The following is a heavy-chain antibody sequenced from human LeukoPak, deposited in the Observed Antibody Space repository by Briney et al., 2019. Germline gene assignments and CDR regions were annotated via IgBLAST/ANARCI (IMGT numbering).Heavy chain of an antibody. CDR2: ISGSGGST. V-gene: IGHV3-23*01. CDR3: AKVRIRGGVFSPVDY. Sequence: PGGSLRLSCAASGFTFSSYGMSWVRQAPGKGLEWVSAISGSGGSTYYADSVKGRFTISRDNSKNTLYLQMNSLRAEDTAVYYCAKVRIRGGVFSPVDYWGQGTLVTVSS. D-gene: IGHD3-10*01. CDR1: GFTFSSYG. J-gene: IGHJ4*02.